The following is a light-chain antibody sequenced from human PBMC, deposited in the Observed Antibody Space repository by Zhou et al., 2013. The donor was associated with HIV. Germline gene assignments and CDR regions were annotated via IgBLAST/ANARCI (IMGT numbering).Light chain of an antibody. CDR1: QGFRNY. CDR3: QKYNSAPALT. CDR2: GAS. J-gene: IGKJ4*01. Sequence: DIQMTQSPSSLSASVGDRVTITCRASQGFRNYLAWYQQKPGKAPKLLIYGASVLQSGVPSRFSGSGSGTDFTLTISSLQPEDVATYYCQKYNSAPALTFGGGTKVEIK. V-gene: IGKV1-27*01.